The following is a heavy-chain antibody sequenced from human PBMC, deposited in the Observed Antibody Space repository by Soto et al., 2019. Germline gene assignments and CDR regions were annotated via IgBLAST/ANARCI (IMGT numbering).Heavy chain of an antibody. Sequence: SETLSLTCAVYGGSFSGYYWSWIRQPPGKGLEWIGEINHSGSTNYNPSLKIRVTISVDTSKNQFSLKLSSVTAADTAVYYCALRYSSSWPEDYWGQGTLVTVSS. CDR3: ALRYSSSWPEDY. CDR2: INHSGST. CDR1: GGSFSGYY. V-gene: IGHV4-34*01. J-gene: IGHJ4*02. D-gene: IGHD6-13*01.